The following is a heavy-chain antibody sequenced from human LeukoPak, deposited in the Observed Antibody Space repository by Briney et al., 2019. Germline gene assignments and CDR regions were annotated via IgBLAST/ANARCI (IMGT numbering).Heavy chain of an antibody. D-gene: IGHD5-18*01. V-gene: IGHV1-2*02. CDR2: INPNSGGT. J-gene: IGHJ4*02. CDR3: ARDPSGYSYGSIDY. CDR1: GYTFTGYY. Sequence: ASAKVSCKASGYTFTGYYMHWVRQAPGQGLEWMGWINPNSGGTNYAQKFQGRVTMTRDTSISTAYMELSRLRSDDTAVYYCARDPSGYSYGSIDYWGQGTLVTVSS.